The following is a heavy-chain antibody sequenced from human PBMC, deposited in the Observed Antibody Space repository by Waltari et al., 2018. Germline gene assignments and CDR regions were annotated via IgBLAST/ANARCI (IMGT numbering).Heavy chain of an antibody. CDR3: AKVDGGSYTSVDY. D-gene: IGHD1-26*01. J-gene: IGHJ4*02. V-gene: IGHV3-23*01. CDR2: ISGSGGST. CDR1: SYA. Sequence: SYAMSWVRQAPGKGLEWVSAISGSGGSTYYADSVKGRFTISRDNSKNTLYLQMNSLRAEDTAVYYCAKVDGGSYTSVDYWGQGTLVTVSS.